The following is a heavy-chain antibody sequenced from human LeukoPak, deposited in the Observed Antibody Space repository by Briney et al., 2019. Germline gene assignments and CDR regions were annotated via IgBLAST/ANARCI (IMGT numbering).Heavy chain of an antibody. D-gene: IGHD3-10*01. J-gene: IGHJ4*02. CDR3: ARGCRWGSSGSYYRFFDY. Sequence: SETLSLTCAVYGGSFSGYYWSWIRQPPGKGLEWIGEINHSGSTNYNPSLKSRVTISVDTSKNQFSLKLSSVTAADTAVYYCARGCRWGSSGSYYRFFDYWGQGTLVTVSS. V-gene: IGHV4-34*01. CDR1: GGSFSGYY. CDR2: INHSGST.